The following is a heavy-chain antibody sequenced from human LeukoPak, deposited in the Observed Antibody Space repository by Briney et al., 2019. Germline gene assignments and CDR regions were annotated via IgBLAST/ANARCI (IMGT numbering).Heavy chain of an antibody. Sequence: SVKVSCKASGGTFSSYAISWVRQAPGQGLEWMGGIIPIFGTANYAQKFQGRVTITADEATSTAYMELSSLRSEDTAVYYCARGYSSSWYLSYYYYGMDVWGQGTTVTVSS. CDR2: IIPIFGTA. V-gene: IGHV1-69*13. D-gene: IGHD6-13*01. CDR1: GGTFSSYA. J-gene: IGHJ6*02. CDR3: ARGYSSSWYLSYYYYGMDV.